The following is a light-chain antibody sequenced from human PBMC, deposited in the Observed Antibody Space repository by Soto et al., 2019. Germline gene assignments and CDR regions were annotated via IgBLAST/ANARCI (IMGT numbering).Light chain of an antibody. J-gene: IGKJ5*01. CDR3: QQYKSYLIT. Sequence: DIQMTQSPSTLSASVGDRVTITCRASQSIVSWLAWYQQKPGRAPKLLIYKASILETGVPSRFSGSGSGTEFTLTISSLRPDDFATYYCQQYKSYLITFGQGTRLEVK. CDR1: QSIVSW. CDR2: KAS. V-gene: IGKV1-5*03.